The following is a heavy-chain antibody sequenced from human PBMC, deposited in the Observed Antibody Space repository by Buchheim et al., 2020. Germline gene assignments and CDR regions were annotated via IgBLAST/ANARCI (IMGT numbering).Heavy chain of an antibody. CDR1: GYSFIDYW. CDR3: VRGSGYCSNTRCYLFDY. V-gene: IGHV5-51*01. CDR2: IYPRDSDI. J-gene: IGHJ4*02. Sequence: EVQLVQSGAEVKKPGESLKISCKGSGYSFIDYWIGWVRQMPGKGLEWMAIIYPRDSDIRYRPSFQGQVTISADKSISSAYLQWSSLKASDTAMYYCVRGSGYCSNTRCYLFDYWGQGSL. D-gene: IGHD2-2*01.